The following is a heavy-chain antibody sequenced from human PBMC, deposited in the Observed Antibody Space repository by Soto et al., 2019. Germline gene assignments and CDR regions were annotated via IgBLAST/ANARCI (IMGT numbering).Heavy chain of an antibody. CDR2: IYWDADK. J-gene: IGHJ4*02. CDR1: GFSLSTSGVG. V-gene: IGHV2-5*02. D-gene: IGHD6-13*01. CDR3: AHRVAATGLFDY. Sequence: QITLKESGPTLVKPTQTLTLTCTFSGFSLSTSGVGVGWIRQPPGKALEWLALIYWDADKRYSPSLKGRLTITKDTPKNQVVLTMTNMDPVDTATYYCAHRVAATGLFDYWGQGTLVTVSS.